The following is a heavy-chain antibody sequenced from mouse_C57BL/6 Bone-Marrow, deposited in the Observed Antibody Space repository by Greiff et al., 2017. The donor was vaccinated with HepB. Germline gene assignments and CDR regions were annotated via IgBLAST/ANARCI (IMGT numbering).Heavy chain of an antibody. D-gene: IGHD3-3*01. V-gene: IGHV1-15*01. CDR2: IDPETGGT. CDR1: GYTFTDYE. CDR3: TIEGWRDFDY. J-gene: IGHJ2*01. Sequence: LVESGAELVRPGASVTLSCKASGYTFTDYEMHWVKQTPVHGLEWIGAIDPETGGTAYNQKFKGKAILTADKSSSTAYMELRSLTSEDSAVYYCTIEGWRDFDYWGQGTTLTVSS.